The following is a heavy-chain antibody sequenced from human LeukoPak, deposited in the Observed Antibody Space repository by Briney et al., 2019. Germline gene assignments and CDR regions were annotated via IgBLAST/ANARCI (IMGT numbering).Heavy chain of an antibody. J-gene: IGHJ3*02. CDR3: ARDPDTPQAFDI. CDR2: ISSSSSYI. V-gene: IGHV3-21*01. D-gene: IGHD1-14*01. Sequence: GGSLRLSCAASGFTFSSYSMNWVRQAPGKGLEWVSSISSSSSYIYYADSVKGRFTISRDNAKNSLYLQMNSLRAEDTAVYYCARDPDTPQAFDIWGQGTMVTVSS. CDR1: GFTFSSYS.